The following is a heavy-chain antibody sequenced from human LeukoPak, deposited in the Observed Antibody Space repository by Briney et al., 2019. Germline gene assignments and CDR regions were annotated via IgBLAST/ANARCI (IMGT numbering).Heavy chain of an antibody. J-gene: IGHJ4*02. CDR1: GFNFSTYA. CDR3: AKDLGSIGPFDY. Sequence: GGSLRLSCAASGFNFSTYAMTWVRQAPGKGLEWVSAISGSGGSTFYADSVKGRFTISRDNSKNTVYLQMNSLRAEDTAVYYCAKDLGSIGPFDYWGQGTLVTVSS. CDR2: ISGSGGST. V-gene: IGHV3-23*01. D-gene: IGHD3-16*01.